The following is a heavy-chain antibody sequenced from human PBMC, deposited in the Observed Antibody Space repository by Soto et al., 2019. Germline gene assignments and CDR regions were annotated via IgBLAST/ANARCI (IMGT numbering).Heavy chain of an antibody. J-gene: IGHJ6*02. CDR1: GGSINAFF. CDR2: IFYSGST. CDR3: ATQTGLYYYGMDV. V-gene: IGHV4-59*01. Sequence: QVQLQESGPGLVKPSETLSLTCTVSGGSINAFFWSWVRQPPGKGLESIGYIFYSGSTNYNPSLKSRVTISLDTPKTQFSLNLTSVTAADTAVYYCATQTGLYYYGMDVWGQGTTVAVSS.